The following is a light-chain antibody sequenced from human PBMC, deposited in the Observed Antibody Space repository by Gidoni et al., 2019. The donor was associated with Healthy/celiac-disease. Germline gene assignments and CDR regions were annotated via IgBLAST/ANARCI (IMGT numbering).Light chain of an antibody. CDR2: KAS. CDR3: QQYNSYRIT. J-gene: IGKJ5*01. Sequence: DIQMTQSPSTLSASVGDRVTITCRASQSISSWLAWYQQKPGKAPKLLIYKASSLESGVPSRFSGSGSGTEFTLTTSSLQPDDFATYYCQQYNSYRITFGQGTRLEIK. CDR1: QSISSW. V-gene: IGKV1-5*03.